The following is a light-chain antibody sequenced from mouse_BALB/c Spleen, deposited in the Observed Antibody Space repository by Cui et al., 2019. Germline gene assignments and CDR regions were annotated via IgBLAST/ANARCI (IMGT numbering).Light chain of an antibody. CDR3: HQYHRSPRT. J-gene: IGKJ1*01. Sequence: QIVPTQHPAIMSASLGERVTLTSTASSSVSSSYLHWYQQKPGSSPKLWIYSTSNLASGVPARFSGSGSGTSYSLTISSMEAEDAATYYCHQYHRSPRTFGGGTKLEIK. CDR2: STS. CDR1: SSVSSSY. V-gene: IGKV4-74*01.